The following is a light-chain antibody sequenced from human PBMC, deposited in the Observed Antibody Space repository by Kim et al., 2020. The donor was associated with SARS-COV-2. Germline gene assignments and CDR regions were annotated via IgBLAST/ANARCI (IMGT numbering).Light chain of an antibody. Sequence: ASVGDRVTITCQASHDITNYLNWYQQKPGKAPKLLIYHSSNLEAGVPARFSGSGSETHFTFTISSLQPEDIATYYCQQYDNIPLTFGGGTKVDIK. V-gene: IGKV1-33*01. CDR3: QQYDNIPLT. J-gene: IGKJ4*01. CDR1: HDITNY. CDR2: HSS.